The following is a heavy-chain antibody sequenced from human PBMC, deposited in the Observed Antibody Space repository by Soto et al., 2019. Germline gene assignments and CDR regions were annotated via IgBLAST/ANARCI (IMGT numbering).Heavy chain of an antibody. CDR3: AREYKRRDYGSGSYALYIDY. CDR2: ISYDGSNK. D-gene: IGHD3-10*01. CDR1: GFTFSSYA. Sequence: GGSLRLSCAASGFTFSSYAMHWVRQAPGKGLEWVAVISYDGSNKYYADSVKGRFTISRDNSKNTLYLQMNSLRAEDTAVYYCAREYKRRDYGSGSYALYIDYWGQGTLVTVSS. J-gene: IGHJ4*02. V-gene: IGHV3-30-3*01.